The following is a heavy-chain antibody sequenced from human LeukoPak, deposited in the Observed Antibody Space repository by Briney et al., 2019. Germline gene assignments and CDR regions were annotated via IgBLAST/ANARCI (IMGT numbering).Heavy chain of an antibody. CDR3: AREVHSNYDY. J-gene: IGHJ4*02. D-gene: IGHD4-11*01. V-gene: IGHV3-7*01. Sequence: PGGSLRLSCTASGFAFSDYWMSWVRQAPGKGLDWVASIKQDGSEDYYVDSVKGRFTISRDNAKNSLYLQMNSLRAEDAAMYYCAREVHSNYDYWGQGTLVTVSS. CDR2: IKQDGSED. CDR1: GFAFSDYW.